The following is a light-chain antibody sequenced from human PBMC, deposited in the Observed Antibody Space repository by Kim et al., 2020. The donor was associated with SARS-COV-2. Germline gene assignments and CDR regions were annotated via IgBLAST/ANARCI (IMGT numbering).Light chain of an antibody. CDR2: GNN. J-gene: IGLJ2*01. V-gene: IGLV3-19*01. CDR3: NPRDSGGYVI. Sequence: SSELTQDPAVSVALGQTVRITCQGDSFRKYYGSWYQQKPGQAPRLVISGNNNRPSGLPDRFSGSSSGNTASLTITGAQAEDEADYYCNPRDSGGYVIFGGGTQLTVL. CDR1: SFRKYY.